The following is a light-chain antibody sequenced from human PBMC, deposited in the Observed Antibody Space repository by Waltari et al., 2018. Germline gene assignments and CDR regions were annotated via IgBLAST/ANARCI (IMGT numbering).Light chain of an antibody. Sequence: DIQMTQSPSTLSASVGDRVTITCPASQSIRSWLAWYQQKPGKAPTLLIYKASSLESGVPSRFSGSGSGTEFTLTISSLQPDDFETDYCQQYNSYPLTFGQGTKREI. CDR3: QQYNSYPLT. V-gene: IGKV1-5*03. CDR1: QSIRSW. CDR2: KAS. J-gene: IGKJ2*01.